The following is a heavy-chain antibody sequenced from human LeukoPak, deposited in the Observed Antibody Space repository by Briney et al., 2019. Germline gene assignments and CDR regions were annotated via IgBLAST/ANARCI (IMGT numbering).Heavy chain of an antibody. V-gene: IGHV5-51*01. D-gene: IGHD3-16*01. J-gene: IGHJ4*02. CDR2: IYAGDSST. CDR1: GFTFSTYS. Sequence: GESLKISCKGSGFTFSTYSFAWVRQMPGKGLEWMGVIYAGDSSTRYSPSFQGRVTISVDKSISTAYLQWSSLKASDSAIYYCARHSCYDSWGQGTVVTVSS. CDR3: ARHSCYDS.